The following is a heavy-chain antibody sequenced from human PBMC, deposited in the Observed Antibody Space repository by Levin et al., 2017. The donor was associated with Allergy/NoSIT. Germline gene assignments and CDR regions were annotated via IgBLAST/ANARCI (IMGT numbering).Heavy chain of an antibody. CDR2: LSGGGGST. D-gene: IGHD4-17*01. J-gene: IGHJ4*02. Sequence: LSLTCAASGFTFNTYAMSWVRQAPGKGLEWVSALSGGGGSTYYADSVKGRFTISRDNAKSTLYLQMNSLRAEDTAVYYCAKATVTSITLYDYWGQGTLVTVSS. CDR3: AKATVTSITLYDY. V-gene: IGHV3-23*01. CDR1: GFTFNTYA.